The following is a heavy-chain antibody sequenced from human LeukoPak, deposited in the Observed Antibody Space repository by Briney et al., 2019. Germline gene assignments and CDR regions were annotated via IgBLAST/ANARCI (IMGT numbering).Heavy chain of an antibody. CDR3: AKQSASTPYYYYYMDV. Sequence: GGSLRLSCVASGFTFRSYGMHWVRQAPGKGLEWVAVISYDGSNKYYADSVKGRFTISRDNSKNTLYLQMNSLRAEDTAVYYCAKQSASTPYYYYYMDVWGKGTTVTVSS. J-gene: IGHJ6*03. V-gene: IGHV3-30-3*02. D-gene: IGHD5/OR15-5a*01. CDR1: GFTFRSYG. CDR2: ISYDGSNK.